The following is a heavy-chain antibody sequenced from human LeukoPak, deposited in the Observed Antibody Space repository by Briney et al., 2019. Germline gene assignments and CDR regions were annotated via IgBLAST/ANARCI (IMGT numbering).Heavy chain of an antibody. CDR3: ARDGWGIDAFDI. V-gene: IGHV1-69*05. J-gene: IGHJ3*02. CDR2: IIPIFGTR. Sequence: SVKVSCKASRGTISNYAITWVRQAPGQGLEWMGGIIPIFGTRNYAQKFQGRVTITTDESTSTAYMELSSLRSEDTAVYYCARDGWGIDAFDIWGQGTMVTVSS. D-gene: IGHD7-27*01. CDR1: RGTISNYA.